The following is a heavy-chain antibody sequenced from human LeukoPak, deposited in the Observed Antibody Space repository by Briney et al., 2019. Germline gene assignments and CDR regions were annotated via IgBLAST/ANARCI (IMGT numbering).Heavy chain of an antibody. V-gene: IGHV3-21*01. Sequence: TGGSLRLSCAASRFTFSSYSMNWVRQAPGKGLEWVSSISGTSHYIYYADSVKGRFTISRDNAKNSLYLQMNSLSAEDTAVYYCARDEERYYGSGRDYMDVWGKGTTVTVSS. CDR2: ISGTSHYI. CDR1: RFTFSSYS. CDR3: ARDEERYYGSGRDYMDV. D-gene: IGHD3-10*01. J-gene: IGHJ6*03.